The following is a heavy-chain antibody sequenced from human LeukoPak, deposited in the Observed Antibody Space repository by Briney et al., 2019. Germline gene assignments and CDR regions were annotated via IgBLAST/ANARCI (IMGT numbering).Heavy chain of an antibody. Sequence: PSETLSLTCTVSGDSISRHSWTWIRQPPGKGLEWVGYTYNSGGTNYSPSLKSRVTISIDTSKNQFSLRLNSVTAADTAVYYCARGAGNIDPWGQGTLVIVSS. CDR1: GDSISRHS. CDR3: ARGAGNIDP. V-gene: IGHV4-59*11. J-gene: IGHJ5*02. D-gene: IGHD4-23*01. CDR2: TYNSGGT.